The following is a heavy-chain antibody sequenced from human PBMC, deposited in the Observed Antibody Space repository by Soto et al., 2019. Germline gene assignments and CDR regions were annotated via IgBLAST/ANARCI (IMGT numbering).Heavy chain of an antibody. CDR2: ISGNGGGT. Sequence: EVQVLESGGGLVQPGRSLRLSCAASGFTFSSYAMSWVRHGPGKGPEWVSGISGNGGGTYYADSVKGRFTISRDNSKNTLYLQINSLRAEDTAVYYCAKAKWNYGLVDYWGQGTLVTVSS. J-gene: IGHJ4*02. V-gene: IGHV3-23*01. CDR1: GFTFSSYA. D-gene: IGHD1-1*01. CDR3: AKAKWNYGLVDY.